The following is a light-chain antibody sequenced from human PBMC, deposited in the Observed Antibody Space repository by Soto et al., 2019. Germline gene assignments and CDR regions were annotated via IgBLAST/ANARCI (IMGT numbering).Light chain of an antibody. J-gene: IGLJ2*01. CDR2: RNN. V-gene: IGLV1-47*01. Sequence: QSVLTQPPSASGTPGQRVTISCSGSSSNIETYYVYWYQQLPGMAPKLLIYRNNQRPSGVPDRFSGSKSGTSASLAISGLRSGDEAEYYCAAWDGSLRGVLFGGGTKLTVL. CDR1: SSNIETYY. CDR3: AAWDGSLRGVL.